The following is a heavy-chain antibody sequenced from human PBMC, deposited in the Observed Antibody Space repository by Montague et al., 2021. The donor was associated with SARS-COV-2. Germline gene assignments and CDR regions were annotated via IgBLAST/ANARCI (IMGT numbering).Heavy chain of an antibody. J-gene: IGHJ5*02. CDR1: GGSISSSSYY. D-gene: IGHD3-3*01. CDR2: NYYSGST. Sequence: SETLSLTCTVSGGSISSSSYYRGWIRQPPGKGLEWIGSNYYSGSTYYNPSLKSRVTISVDTSKNQFSLKLSSVTAADTAVYYCARHPSITIFGVVITPSWFDPWGQGTLVTVFS. CDR3: ARHPSITIFGVVITPSWFDP. V-gene: IGHV4-39*01.